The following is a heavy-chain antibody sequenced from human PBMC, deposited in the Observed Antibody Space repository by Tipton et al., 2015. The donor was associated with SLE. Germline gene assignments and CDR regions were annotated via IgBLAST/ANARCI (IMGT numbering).Heavy chain of an antibody. CDR2: IRYDGSNK. V-gene: IGHV3-30*02. Sequence: GSLRLSCAASGFTFSSYGMHWVRQAPGKGLEWVAFIRYDGSNKYYADSVKGRFTISRDNSKNTLYLQMNSLRAEDTAVYYCARDTMHYYYYYMDVWGKGTTVTVSS. J-gene: IGHJ6*03. CDR3: ARDTMHYYYYYMDV. D-gene: IGHD3-3*01. CDR1: GFTFSSYG.